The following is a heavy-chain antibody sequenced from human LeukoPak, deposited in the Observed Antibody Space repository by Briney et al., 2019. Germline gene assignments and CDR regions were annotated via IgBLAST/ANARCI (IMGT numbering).Heavy chain of an antibody. V-gene: IGHV3-48*04. D-gene: IGHD5-12*01. Sequence: GGSLRLSCAASGFTFSVYTMNWVRQAPGKGLEWVSYISSGSTTIYYADSVKGRFTISRDNVENSLYLQMNSLRVEDTAVYYCARDFEVPDIAPDYYYDYYMDVWGKGTTVTVSS. CDR3: ARDFEVPDIAPDYYYDYYMDV. CDR1: GFTFSVYT. J-gene: IGHJ6*03. CDR2: ISSGSTTI.